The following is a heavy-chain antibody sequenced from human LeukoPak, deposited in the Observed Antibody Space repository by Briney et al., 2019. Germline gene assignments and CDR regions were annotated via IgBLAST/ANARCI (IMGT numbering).Heavy chain of an antibody. CDR3: ARLEMATIRGFDY. CDR2: IDWDDDK. J-gene: IGHJ4*02. Sequence: TLSLTCAVYGGSFSGYYWSWIRQPPGKALEWLARIDWDDDKYYSTSLKTRLTISKDTSKNQVVLTMTNMDPVDTATYYCARLEMATIRGFDYWGQGTLVTVSS. D-gene: IGHD5-24*01. V-gene: IGHV2-70*11. CDR1: GGSFSGYY.